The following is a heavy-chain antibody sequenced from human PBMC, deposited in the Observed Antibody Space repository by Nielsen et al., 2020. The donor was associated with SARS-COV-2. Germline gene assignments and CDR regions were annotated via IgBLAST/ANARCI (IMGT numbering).Heavy chain of an antibody. D-gene: IGHD3-16*01. J-gene: IGHJ4*02. Sequence: GGSLRLSCTASGFTFSNTWMTWVRQAPGKGLEWVGRIKSKTDGGTTDYAGPVKDRFSISRDDSRNTLYLQMNSLKTEDTAVYYCAIRGNDYWGQGTLVTVSS. CDR2: IKSKTDGGTT. V-gene: IGHV3-15*05. CDR3: AIRGNDY. CDR1: GFTFSNTW.